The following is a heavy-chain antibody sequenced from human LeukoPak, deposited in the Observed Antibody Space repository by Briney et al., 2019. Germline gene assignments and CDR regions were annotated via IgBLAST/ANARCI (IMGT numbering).Heavy chain of an antibody. CDR1: GYTFTSYA. J-gene: IGHJ4*02. Sequence: GASVRVSCKASGYTFTSYAMHWVRQAPGQRLEWMGWINAGNGNKKYSQKFQGRVTITRDTSASTAYMELSSLRSEDTAVYYCARDSYGSGSYYPYWGQGTLVTVSS. CDR3: ARDSYGSGSYYPY. V-gene: IGHV1-3*01. CDR2: INAGNGNK. D-gene: IGHD3-10*01.